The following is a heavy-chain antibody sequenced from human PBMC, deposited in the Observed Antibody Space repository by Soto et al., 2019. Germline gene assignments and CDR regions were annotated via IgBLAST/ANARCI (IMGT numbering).Heavy chain of an antibody. J-gene: IGHJ3*02. CDR2: ITGSGAVT. CDR3: AKAPLAFEI. Sequence: WGCMRLSSEVSGCSVTEAGISWVRQAPGKGLEWVSSITGSGAVTYYADSVKGRVTISRDTSKDTVFLQINNLRVEDTAVYYCAKAPLAFEIWGQGTLVTVSS. CDR1: GCSVTEAG. V-gene: IGHV3-23*01.